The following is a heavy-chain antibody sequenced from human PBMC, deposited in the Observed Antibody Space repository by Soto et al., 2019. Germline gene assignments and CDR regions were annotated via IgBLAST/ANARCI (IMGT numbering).Heavy chain of an antibody. CDR3: ARQIYDSDTGPNFQYYFDS. CDR2: IDPSDSYT. D-gene: IGHD3-22*01. V-gene: IGHV5-10-1*01. Sequence: GESLKISCKVSGYSFTNNWITWVRQMPGKGLEWMGRIDPSDSYTFYSPSFQGHVTFSVDKSINTAYVQWTRLKASDTAMYYCARQIYDSDTGPNFQYYFDSWGQGAPVTVSS. J-gene: IGHJ4*02. CDR1: GYSFTNNW.